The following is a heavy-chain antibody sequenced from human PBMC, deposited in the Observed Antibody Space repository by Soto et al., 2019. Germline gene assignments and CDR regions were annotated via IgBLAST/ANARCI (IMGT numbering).Heavy chain of an antibody. CDR1: GYTFTDYY. CDR2: INPTSGGT. CDR3: SRASAVAGGSSKSLTTDY. V-gene: IGHV1-2*02. D-gene: IGHD6-19*01. J-gene: IGHJ4*02. Sequence: SVKVSCKASGYTFTDYYMHWVRQAPGQGLEWMGWINPTSGGTSYAQNFQGRVTMTRDTSISTAYMELSRLSSDDTAVYYCSRASAVAGGSSKSLTTDYWGQGTLVTVSS.